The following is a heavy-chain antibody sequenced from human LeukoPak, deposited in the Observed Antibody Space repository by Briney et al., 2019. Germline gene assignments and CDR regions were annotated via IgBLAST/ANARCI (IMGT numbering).Heavy chain of an antibody. J-gene: IGHJ4*02. CDR2: ISYDGSNK. CDR3: ARDSCGGDCSIPGYFDY. V-gene: IGHV3-30-3*01. Sequence: GGSLRLSCAASGFTFSSYAMHWVRLAPGKGLEWVAVISYDGSNKYYADSVKGRFTISRDNSKNTLYLQMNGLRAEDTAVYYCARDSCGGDCSIPGYFDYWGQGTLVTVSS. CDR1: GFTFSSYA. D-gene: IGHD2-21*02.